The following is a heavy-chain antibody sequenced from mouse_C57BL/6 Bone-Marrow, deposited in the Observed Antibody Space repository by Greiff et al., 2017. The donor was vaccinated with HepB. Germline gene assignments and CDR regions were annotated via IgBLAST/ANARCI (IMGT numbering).Heavy chain of an antibody. CDR1: GYTFTSYW. CDR2: IDPSDSYT. Sequence: VQLQQPGAELVMPGASVKLSCKASGYTFTSYWMHWVKQRPGQGLEWIGEIDPSDSYTNYNQKFKGKSTLTVDKSSSTAYMQLSSLTSEDSAVDYCARKVYYYGSSYGAMDYWGQGTSVTVSS. J-gene: IGHJ4*01. CDR3: ARKVYYYGSSYGAMDY. V-gene: IGHV1-69*01. D-gene: IGHD1-1*01.